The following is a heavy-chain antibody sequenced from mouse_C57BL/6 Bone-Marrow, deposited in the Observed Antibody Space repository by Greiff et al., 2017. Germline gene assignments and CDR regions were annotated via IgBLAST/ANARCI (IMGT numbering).Heavy chain of an antibody. CDR1: GFTFSSYG. Sequence: EVKLVESGGDLVKPGGSLKLSCAASGFTFSSYGMSWVRQTPDKRLEWVATISSGGSYTSYPDNVKGRFTISRDNAKNTLYLQMSSLKSEDTAMYYCARGGGYWFSYWGQGTLVTVS. CDR3: ARGGGYWFSY. D-gene: IGHD1-1*02. V-gene: IGHV5-6*02. J-gene: IGHJ3*01. CDR2: ISSGGSYT.